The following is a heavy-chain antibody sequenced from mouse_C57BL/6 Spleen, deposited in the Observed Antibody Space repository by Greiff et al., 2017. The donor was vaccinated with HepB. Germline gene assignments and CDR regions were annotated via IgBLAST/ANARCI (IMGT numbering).Heavy chain of an antibody. D-gene: IGHD2-2*01. J-gene: IGHJ2*01. CDR1: GYTFTSYW. V-gene: IGHV1-64*01. CDR2: IHPNSGST. CDR3: ARSTMVTTGFDF. Sequence: QVQLQQPGAELVKPGASVKLSCKASGYTFTSYWMHWVKQRPGQGLEWIGMIHPNSGSTNYNEKFKSKATLTVDKSSSTAYMQLSSLTSEDSAVYYCARSTMVTTGFDFWGQGTTLTVSS.